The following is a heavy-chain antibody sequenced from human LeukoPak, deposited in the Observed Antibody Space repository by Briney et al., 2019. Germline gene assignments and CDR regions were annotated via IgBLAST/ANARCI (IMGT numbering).Heavy chain of an antibody. Sequence: GGSLRLSCAASGFTFSSYAMSWVRQAPGKGLEWVSAISGSGGSTYYADSVKGRFTVSRDNSKNTLYLQMNSLRAEDTAMYYCAKDLRFGEQRGGQGTLVTVSS. CDR3: AKDLRFGEQR. V-gene: IGHV3-23*01. D-gene: IGHD3-10*01. CDR1: GFTFSSYA. J-gene: IGHJ4*02. CDR2: ISGSGGST.